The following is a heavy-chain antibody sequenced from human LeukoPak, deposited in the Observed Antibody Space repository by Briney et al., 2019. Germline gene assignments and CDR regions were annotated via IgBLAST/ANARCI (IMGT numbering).Heavy chain of an antibody. V-gene: IGHV1-46*01. J-gene: IGHJ4*02. CDR1: GYTFTSYY. CDR2: INPSGGST. Sequence: GASVKVSCKASGYTFTSYYMHWVRQAPGQGLEWMGIINPSGGSTSYAQKFQGRVTMTRDTSTSTVYMELSSLRSEDTAVYYCARARLPLYSSSSRLYNDYWGQGTLVTVSS. CDR3: ARARLPLYSSSSRLYNDY. D-gene: IGHD6-13*01.